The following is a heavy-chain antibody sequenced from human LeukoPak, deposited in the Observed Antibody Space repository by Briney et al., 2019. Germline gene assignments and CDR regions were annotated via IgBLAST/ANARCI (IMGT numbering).Heavy chain of an antibody. CDR3: AREQIVVVPAASDAFDI. Sequence: PGGSLRLSCAASGFTFSDYYMSWIRQAPGKGLEWVSYISSSGSTIYYADSVKARFTISRDNAKNSLYLQMNSLRAEDTAVYYCAREQIVVVPAASDAFDIWGQGTMVTVSS. D-gene: IGHD2-2*01. J-gene: IGHJ3*02. CDR2: ISSSGSTI. CDR1: GFTFSDYY. V-gene: IGHV3-11*04.